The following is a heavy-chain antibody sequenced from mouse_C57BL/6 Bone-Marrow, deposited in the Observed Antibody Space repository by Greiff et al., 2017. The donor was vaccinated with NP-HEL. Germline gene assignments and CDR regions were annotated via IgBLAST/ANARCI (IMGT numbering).Heavy chain of an antibody. CDR3: ARYSNYHIGYAMDY. Sequence: VQLQQSGAELVKPGDEVKSEGKEAGEGRRRGGREGGEGGRGRCLEWIGQIYPGDGDTNYNGKFKGKATLTADKSSSTAYMQLSSLTSEDSAVYFCARYSNYHIGYAMDYWGQGTSVTVSS. V-gene: IGHV1-80*01. CDR1: GEGRRRGG. CDR2: IYPGDGDT. J-gene: IGHJ4*01. D-gene: IGHD2-5*01.